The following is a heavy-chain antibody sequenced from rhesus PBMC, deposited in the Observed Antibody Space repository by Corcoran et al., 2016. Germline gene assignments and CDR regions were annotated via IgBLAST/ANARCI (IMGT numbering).Heavy chain of an antibody. D-gene: IGHD2-2*01. J-gene: IGHJ6*01. CDR1: GFTFSSYD. CDR3: TRAARIPYGLDS. CDR2: ISYTGKTI. V-gene: IGHV3-136*01. Sequence: EVQLVESGGGLVQPGGSLSLSFAASGFTFSSYDMSWVRQAPGKGLEWVFFISYTGKTIYYADSVKGRFTISRDNAKNSLSLQRSSLRAEDTAVYYCTRAARIPYGLDSWGQGVVVTVSS.